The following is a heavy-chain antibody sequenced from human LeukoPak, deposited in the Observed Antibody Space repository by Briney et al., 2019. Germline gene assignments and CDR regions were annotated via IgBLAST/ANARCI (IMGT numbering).Heavy chain of an antibody. CDR3: ARDLLDGYNSYYYYGMDV. CDR2: INPSGGSA. Sequence: ASVKVSCKASGYTFTSYYMHWVRQAPGQGLEWMGIINPSGGSASYAQKFQGRVTMTRDTSTSTVYMEVSSLRSEDTAVYYCARDLLDGYNSYYYYGMDVWGQGTTVTVSS. D-gene: IGHD5-24*01. CDR1: GYTFTSYY. J-gene: IGHJ6*02. V-gene: IGHV1-46*01.